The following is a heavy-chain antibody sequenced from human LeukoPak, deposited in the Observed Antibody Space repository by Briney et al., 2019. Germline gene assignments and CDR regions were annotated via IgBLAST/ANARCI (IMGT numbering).Heavy chain of an antibody. Sequence: PSETLSLTCAVSGGSISSSNWWSWVRQPPGKGLEWIGEIYHSGSTNYNPSLKSRVTISVDTSKNQFSLKLSSVTAADTAVYYCAREAEDSSGYYSYWGQGTLVTVSS. CDR2: IYHSGST. J-gene: IGHJ4*02. CDR3: AREAEDSSGYYSY. V-gene: IGHV4-4*02. CDR1: GGSISSSNW. D-gene: IGHD3-22*01.